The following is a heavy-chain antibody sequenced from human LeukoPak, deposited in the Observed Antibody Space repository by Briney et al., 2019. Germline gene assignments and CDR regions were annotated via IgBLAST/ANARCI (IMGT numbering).Heavy chain of an antibody. Sequence: PGGSLRLSCAASGFTFSGYAMNWVRQAPGKGLEWVSGISDSGDSTSYAVSVKGRFTISRDNSRNTLYLQMSSLRAEDTAVYYCANIVVVPAAIGYWGQGTLVTVSS. CDR1: GFTFSGYA. CDR2: ISDSGDST. V-gene: IGHV3-23*01. CDR3: ANIVVVPAAIGY. D-gene: IGHD2-2*02. J-gene: IGHJ4*02.